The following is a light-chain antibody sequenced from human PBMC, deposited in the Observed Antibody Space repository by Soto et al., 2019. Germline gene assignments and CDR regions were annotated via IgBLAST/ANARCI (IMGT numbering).Light chain of an antibody. CDR3: QQYNNWPWT. CDR1: QSVSSY. V-gene: IGKV3D-15*01. J-gene: IGKJ1*01. CDR2: DAS. Sequence: EIVLTQSPGTLSLSPGERATLSCRAGQSVSSYLLWYQQKPGQTPRLLIYDASNRATGIPARFSGSGSGTEFTLTISSLQSEDFAVYYCQQYNNWPWTFGQGTKVDI.